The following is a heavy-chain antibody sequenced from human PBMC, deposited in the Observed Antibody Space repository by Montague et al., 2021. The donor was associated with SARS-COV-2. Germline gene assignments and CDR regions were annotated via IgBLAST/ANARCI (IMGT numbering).Heavy chain of an antibody. CDR1: GGSISSFY. CDR3: ARVAELDVFYVCDYGLDV. J-gene: IGHJ6*02. CDR2: INYSGST. V-gene: IGHV4-59*01. D-gene: IGHD5/OR15-5a*01. Sequence: SETLSLTCTVSGGSISSFYWSWIRQPPGKGLEYIGYINYSGSTNFSPSLKSRVSISLDTSKNQFPLNLRSVTTADTAVYYCARVAELDVFYVCDYGLDVWGQGTLVTVSS.